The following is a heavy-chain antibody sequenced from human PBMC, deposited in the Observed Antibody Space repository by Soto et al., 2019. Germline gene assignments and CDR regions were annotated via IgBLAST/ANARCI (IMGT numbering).Heavy chain of an antibody. J-gene: IGHJ6*02. V-gene: IGHV3-30-3*01. CDR3: ARESIAAAGTAYYGMDV. Sequence: SLRLSCAASGFTFSSYAMHWVRQAPGKGLEWVAVISYDGSNKYYADSVKGRFTISRDNSKNTLYLQMNSLRAEDTAVYYCARESIAAAGTAYYGMDVWGQGTTVTVSS. CDR2: ISYDGSNK. CDR1: GFTFSSYA. D-gene: IGHD6-13*01.